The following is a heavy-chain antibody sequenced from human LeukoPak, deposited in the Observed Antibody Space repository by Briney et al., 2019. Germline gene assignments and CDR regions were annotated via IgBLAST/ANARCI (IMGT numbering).Heavy chain of an antibody. V-gene: IGHV3-53*01. D-gene: IGHD1-1*01. J-gene: IGHJ4*02. Sequence: PGGSLRLSCAAPGFTVSSNHMSWVRQAPGQGLEWVSVIYSGGSTDYADSVKGRFTISRDNLKNTLYLQMNSLRAEDTAVYYCARGPEGYNWGQGTLVTFPS. CDR1: GFTVSSNH. CDR2: IYSGGST. CDR3: ARGPEGYN.